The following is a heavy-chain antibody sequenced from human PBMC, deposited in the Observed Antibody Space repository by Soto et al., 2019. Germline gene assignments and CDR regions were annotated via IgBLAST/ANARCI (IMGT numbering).Heavy chain of an antibody. CDR2: ISAYNGNT. D-gene: IGHD2-2*01. Sequence: ASVTVSCMASGYTYPSYGISSVRQAPGQGLEWMGWISAYNGNTNYAQKLQGRVTMTTDTSTSTAHIELKGLRSDDTAGYYFGRFTASQLLYYYYYMDVWGKGTTVTVSS. CDR1: GYTYPSYG. V-gene: IGHV1-18*01. J-gene: IGHJ6*03. CDR3: GRFTASQLLYYYYYMDV.